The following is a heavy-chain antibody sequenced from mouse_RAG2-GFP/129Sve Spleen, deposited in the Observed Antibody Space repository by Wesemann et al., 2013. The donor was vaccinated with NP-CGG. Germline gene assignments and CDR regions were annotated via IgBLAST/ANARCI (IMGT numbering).Heavy chain of an antibody. CDR2: IAPGSGST. CDR1: GYTFTSYW. V-gene: IGHV1S41*01. Sequence: DLVKPGASVKLSCKASGYTFTSYWINWIKQRPGQGLEWIGRIAPGSGSTYYNEMFKGKATLTVDTSSSTAYIQLSSLSSEDSAVYFCARGGGYFYWYFDVWGAGTTVTVSS. CDR3: ARGGGYFYWYFDV. J-gene: IGHJ1*01. D-gene: IGHD2-3*01.